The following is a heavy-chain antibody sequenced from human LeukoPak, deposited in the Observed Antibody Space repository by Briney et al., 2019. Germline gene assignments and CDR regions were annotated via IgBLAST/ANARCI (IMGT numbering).Heavy chain of an antibody. CDR3: ARDGGYRDYFDY. D-gene: IGHD3-16*01. J-gene: IGHJ4*02. Sequence: GGSLRLSCAASGFTVSCNYMSWVRQAPGKGLEWVSVIYSGGSTYYADPVKGRFTISRDNSKNTLYLQMNSLRAEDTVVYYCARDGGYRDYFDYWGQGTLVTVSS. CDR1: GFTVSCNY. CDR2: IYSGGST. V-gene: IGHV3-66*01.